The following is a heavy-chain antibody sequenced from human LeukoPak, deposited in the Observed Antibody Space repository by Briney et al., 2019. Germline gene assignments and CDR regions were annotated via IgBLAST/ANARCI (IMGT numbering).Heavy chain of an antibody. CDR1: GFTFSSYA. V-gene: IGHV3-23*01. J-gene: IGHJ6*03. CDR3: ARDGGGYQLLYNYYYYMDV. D-gene: IGHD2-2*01. Sequence: GGSLRLSCAASGFTFSSYAMSWVRQAPGKGLEWVSAISGSGGSTYYADSVKGRFTISRDNSKNTLYLQMNSLRAEDTAVYYCARDGGGYQLLYNYYYYMDVWGKGTTVTVSS. CDR2: ISGSGGST.